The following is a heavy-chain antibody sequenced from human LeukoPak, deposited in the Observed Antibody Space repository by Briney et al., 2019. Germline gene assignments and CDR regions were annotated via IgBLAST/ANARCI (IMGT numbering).Heavy chain of an antibody. V-gene: IGHV3-21*01. D-gene: IGHD4-11*01. CDR3: AREMPSDYSDYDRNSFDC. Sequence: GGSLRLSCAASGFTFSSYTMNWVRQAPGKGLEWVSSISSSSSYIYYADSVKGRFTISRDNAKNSLYLQMNSLRAEDTAVYYCAREMPSDYSDYDRNSFDCWGQGTLVTVSS. CDR1: GFTFSSYT. CDR2: ISSSSSYI. J-gene: IGHJ4*02.